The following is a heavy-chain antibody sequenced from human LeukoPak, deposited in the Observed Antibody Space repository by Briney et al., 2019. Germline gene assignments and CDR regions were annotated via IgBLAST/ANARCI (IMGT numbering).Heavy chain of an antibody. CDR2: ISSSSSYI. CDR3: ARDSSGWPSPHHFDY. CDR1: GFTVSSNY. V-gene: IGHV3-21*01. Sequence: PGGSLRLSCAASGFTVSSNYMSWVRQAPGKGLEWVSSISSSSSYIYYADSVKGRFTISRDNAKNSLYLQMNSLRAEDTAVYYCARDSSGWPSPHHFDYWGQGTLVTVSS. J-gene: IGHJ4*02. D-gene: IGHD6-19*01.